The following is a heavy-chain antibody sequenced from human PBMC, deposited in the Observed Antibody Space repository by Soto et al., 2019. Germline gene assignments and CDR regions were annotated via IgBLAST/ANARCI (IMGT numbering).Heavy chain of an antibody. CDR3: TTDPTKVVTPGEYFQH. CDR1: GFTFSNAW. V-gene: IGHV3-15*01. CDR2: IKSKTDGGTT. Sequence: GGSLRLSCAASGFTFSNAWMSWVRQAPGKGLEWVGRIKSKTDGGTTDYAAPVKGRFTISRDDSKNTLYLQMNSLKTEDTAGYYCTTDPTKVVTPGEYFQHWGQGTLVIVYS. J-gene: IGHJ1*01. D-gene: IGHD2-21*02.